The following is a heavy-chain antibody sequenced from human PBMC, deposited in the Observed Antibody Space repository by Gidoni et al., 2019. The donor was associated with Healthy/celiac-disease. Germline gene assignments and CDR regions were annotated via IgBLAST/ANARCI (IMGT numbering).Heavy chain of an antibody. CDR2: IYTSGST. V-gene: IGHV4-61*02. J-gene: IGHJ6*02. CDR1: GGSISSGSYY. CDR3: ASTLQNYYYYGMDV. D-gene: IGHD4-4*01. Sequence: GKPSQTLSLTCTVSGGSISSGSYYWSWIRQPAGKGLEWIGRIYTSGSTNYNPSLKSRVTISVDTSKNQFSLKLSSVTAADTAVYYCASTLQNYYYYGMDVWGQGTTVTVSS.